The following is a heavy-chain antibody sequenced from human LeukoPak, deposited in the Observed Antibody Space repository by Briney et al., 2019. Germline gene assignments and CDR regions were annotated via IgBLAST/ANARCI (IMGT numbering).Heavy chain of an antibody. Sequence: GASVKVSCKASGGTFSSYAISWVRQAPGQGLEWMGRIIPILGIANCAQKFQGRVTITADKSTSTAYMELSSLRSEDTAVYYCARQGYYDSGNWYYFDYWGQGTLVTVSS. CDR3: ARQGYYDSGNWYYFDY. CDR2: IIPILGIA. V-gene: IGHV1-69*04. D-gene: IGHD3-22*01. J-gene: IGHJ4*02. CDR1: GGTFSSYA.